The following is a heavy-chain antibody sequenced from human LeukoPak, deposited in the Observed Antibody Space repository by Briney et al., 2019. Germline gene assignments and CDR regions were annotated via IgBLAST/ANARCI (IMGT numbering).Heavy chain of an antibody. J-gene: IGHJ6*02. D-gene: IGHD4-11*01. CDR3: ARVTQRDSNLYGMDV. CDR1: GGTFSSYT. CDR2: IIPMFGTT. V-gene: IGHV1-69*13. Sequence: SVKVSCKASGGTFSSYTISWVRQAPGQGPAWMGGIIPMFGTTNYALKLQGRVTITADESTSTAYMELSSLDSEDTAVYYCARVTQRDSNLYGMDVWSQGTTVTVSS.